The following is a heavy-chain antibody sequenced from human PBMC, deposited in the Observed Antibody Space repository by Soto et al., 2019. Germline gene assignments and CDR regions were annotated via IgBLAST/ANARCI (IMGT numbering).Heavy chain of an antibody. J-gene: IGHJ4*02. V-gene: IGHV1-18*01. Sequence: VASVKVSCKASRYTFATYDFNWVRQAPGQGLEWMGWISAYNGNTNYAQKLQGRVTMTTDTSTSTAYMELRSLRSDDTAVYYCARDNYYGSGSYYLLQEEFEYGGQGTLVTVSS. D-gene: IGHD3-10*01. CDR2: ISAYNGNT. CDR3: ARDNYYGSGSYYLLQEEFEY. CDR1: RYTFATYD.